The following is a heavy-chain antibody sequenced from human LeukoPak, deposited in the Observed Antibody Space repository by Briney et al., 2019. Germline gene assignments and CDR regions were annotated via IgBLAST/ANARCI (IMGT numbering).Heavy chain of an antibody. Sequence: GGSLRLSCAASGFTFSSYSMNWVCQAPGKGLEWVSSISSSSSYIYYADSVKGRFTISRDNTKNSLYLQMNSLRAEDTAVYYCAREAREAYCGGDCYPSQFDYWGQGTLVTVSS. V-gene: IGHV3-21*03. CDR1: GFTFSSYS. CDR2: ISSSSSYI. J-gene: IGHJ4*02. D-gene: IGHD2-21*02. CDR3: AREAREAYCGGDCYPSQFDY.